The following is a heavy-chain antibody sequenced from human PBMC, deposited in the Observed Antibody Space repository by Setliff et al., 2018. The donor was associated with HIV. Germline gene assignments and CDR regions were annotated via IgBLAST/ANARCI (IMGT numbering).Heavy chain of an antibody. CDR1: GFTFSSYA. Sequence: GGSLRLSCAASGFTFSSYAMSWVRQTPEKGLEWVSIITSGGSTYYADSAKGRFIISRNNSQNTLYLQMNSLRADDTAIYYCAKGFRPVDTALVSGPTYWGQGIRVTVSS. V-gene: IGHV3-23*01. J-gene: IGHJ4*02. CDR3: AKGFRPVDTALVSGPTY. D-gene: IGHD5-18*01. CDR2: ITSGGST.